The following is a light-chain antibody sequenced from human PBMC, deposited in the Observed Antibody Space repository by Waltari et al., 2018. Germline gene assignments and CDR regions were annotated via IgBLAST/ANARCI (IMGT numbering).Light chain of an antibody. CDR2: DVS. J-gene: IGLJ3*02. CDR3: CSYAGTYTWL. V-gene: IGLV2-11*01. CDR1: SRDVGCSNQ. Sequence: QSALTQPRSVSGSPGQSVTIPCTGTSRDVGCSNQSPWYQQLPGKAPTVVIYDVSRRPSGVPDRFTGSRSGNTATLTISGLQAEDEADYHCCSYAGTYTWLFGGGTKLTVL.